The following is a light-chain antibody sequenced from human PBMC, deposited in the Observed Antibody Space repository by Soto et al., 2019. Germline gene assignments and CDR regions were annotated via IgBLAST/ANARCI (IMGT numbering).Light chain of an antibody. Sequence: ELVLRKSPPTLSVSHGERATRSCRASQSVIVKLAWYQQKLGQAPRLLIYATSTRATGIPDRFSGSGSGTEFTLTISRLEPEDFAVYYCQQYNRWPSITFGQGTRLEIK. CDR2: ATS. J-gene: IGKJ5*01. CDR3: QQYNRWPSIT. CDR1: QSVIVK. V-gene: IGKV3-15*01.